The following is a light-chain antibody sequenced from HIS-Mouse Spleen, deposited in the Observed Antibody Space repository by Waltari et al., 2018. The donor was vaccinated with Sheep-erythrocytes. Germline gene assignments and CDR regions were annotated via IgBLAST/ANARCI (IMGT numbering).Light chain of an antibody. CDR2: RHT. Sequence: QSVLTQPPSASGTPGQRVTIPCSGSSSNLGTNSFSWYQQRPGTAPKLLIYRHTQRPSGVPDRFSGSKSGTSASLAISGLRSEDEADYYCAAWDDSLSGNWVFGGGTKLTVL. J-gene: IGLJ3*02. CDR1: SSNLGTNS. V-gene: IGLV1-47*01. CDR3: AAWDDSLSGNWV.